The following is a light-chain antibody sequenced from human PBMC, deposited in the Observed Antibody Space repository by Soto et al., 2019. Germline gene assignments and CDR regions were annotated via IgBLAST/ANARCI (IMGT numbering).Light chain of an antibody. CDR1: SGHNNYA. V-gene: IGLV4-69*01. Sequence: QLVLTQSPSASASLGASVKLTCTLSSGHNNYAIAWHQQQPEKGPRYLMRLNSDGSHNKGDGIPDRFSGSSSGAERYLIISSLHSEDEADYYCQTWDAGILVFGTGTKLTGL. CDR3: QTWDAGILV. J-gene: IGLJ1*01. CDR2: LNSDGSH.